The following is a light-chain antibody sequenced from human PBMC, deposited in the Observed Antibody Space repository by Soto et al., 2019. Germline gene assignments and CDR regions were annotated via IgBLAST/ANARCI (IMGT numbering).Light chain of an antibody. V-gene: IGKV1-5*03. CDR1: QSISSW. Sequence: DIQMTQSPSTLSASVGDRVTITCRASQSISSWLAWYQQKPGKAPKLLIYKASSLESGVPSRFSGSGSGTDFTLTISSLQPDDFATYYCQQYSDSSGAFGQGTKVDI. CDR2: KAS. CDR3: QQYSDSSGA. J-gene: IGKJ1*01.